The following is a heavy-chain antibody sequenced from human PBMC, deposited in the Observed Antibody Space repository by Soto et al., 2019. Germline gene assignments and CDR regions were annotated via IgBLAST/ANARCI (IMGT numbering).Heavy chain of an antibody. CDR1: GFTFSSYA. Sequence: VQLVESGGGVVQPGRSLRLSCAASGFTFSSYAMHWVRQAPGKGLEWVAVISYDGSNKYYADSVKGRFTISRDNSKNTLYLQMNSLRAEDTAVYYCAEGGGYFQHWGQGTLVTVSS. CDR2: ISYDGSNK. J-gene: IGHJ1*01. D-gene: IGHD3-16*01. CDR3: AEGGGYFQH. V-gene: IGHV3-30-3*02.